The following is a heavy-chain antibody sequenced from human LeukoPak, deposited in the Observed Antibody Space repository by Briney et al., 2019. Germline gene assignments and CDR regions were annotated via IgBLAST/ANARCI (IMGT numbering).Heavy chain of an antibody. CDR3: ARGLHVDTAMVARPYNWFDP. D-gene: IGHD5-18*01. V-gene: IGHV3-11*01. CDR2: ISSSGSNI. J-gene: IGHJ5*02. CDR1: GFTFSDYY. Sequence: GGSLRLSCAASGFTFSDYYMSWIRQAPGKGLEWVSYISSSGSNIYYADSVKGRFTISRDNAKDSLYLQMNSLRAEDTAVYYCARGLHVDTAMVARPYNWFDPWGQGTLVTVSS.